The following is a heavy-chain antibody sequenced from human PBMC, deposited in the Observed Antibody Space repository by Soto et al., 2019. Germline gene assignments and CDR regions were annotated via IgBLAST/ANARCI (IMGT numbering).Heavy chain of an antibody. V-gene: IGHV4-34*01. Sequence: SETLSLTCAVYGGSFSGYYWSWIRQPPGKGLEWIGEINHSGSTNYNPSLKSRVTISVDTSKNQFSLKLSSVTAADTAVYYCARGVTYSSSWYWHHLGKWFDPWGQGTLVTVSS. CDR2: INHSGST. CDR3: ARGVTYSSSWYWHHLGKWFDP. J-gene: IGHJ5*02. CDR1: GGSFSGYY. D-gene: IGHD6-13*01.